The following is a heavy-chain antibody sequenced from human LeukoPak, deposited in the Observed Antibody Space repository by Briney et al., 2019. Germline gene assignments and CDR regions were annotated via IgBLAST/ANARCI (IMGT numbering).Heavy chain of an antibody. CDR1: GGSISSGGYY. V-gene: IGHV4-30-2*01. CDR3: ARQVGATTDYYYYLDV. CDR2: IYHSGST. Sequence: SETLSLTCTVSGGSISSGGYYWSWIRQPPGKGLEWIGYIYHSGSTYYNPSLKSRVTISVDRSKNQFSLKLSSVTAADTAVYYCARQVGATTDYYYYLDVWGKGTTVTVSS. D-gene: IGHD1-26*01. J-gene: IGHJ6*03.